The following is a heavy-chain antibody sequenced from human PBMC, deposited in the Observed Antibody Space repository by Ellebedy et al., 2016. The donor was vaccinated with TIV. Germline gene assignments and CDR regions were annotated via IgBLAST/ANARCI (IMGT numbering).Heavy chain of an antibody. D-gene: IGHD2-2*01. CDR3: ASGSSTSDRWYYYGMDV. CDR1: GYTFTGYY. J-gene: IGHJ6*02. Sequence: ASVKVSXXASGYTFTGYYMHWVRQAPGQGLEWMGWINPNSGGTNYAQKFQGWVTMTRDTSISTAYMELSRLRSDDTAVYYCASGSSTSDRWYYYGMDVWGQGTTVTVSS. CDR2: INPNSGGT. V-gene: IGHV1-2*04.